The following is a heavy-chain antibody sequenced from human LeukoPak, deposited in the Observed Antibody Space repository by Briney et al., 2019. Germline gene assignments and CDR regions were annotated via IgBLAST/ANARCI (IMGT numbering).Heavy chain of an antibody. J-gene: IGHJ6*03. CDR1: GGSISSYY. V-gene: IGHV4-59*01. CDR3: ARDRVRGGLYYYYYMDV. Sequence: SETLSLTCTVSGGSISSYYWSWIRQPPGKGLEWIGYIYYSGSTNYNPSLKSRVTISVDTSKNQFSLKLSSVTAADTAVYYCARDRVRGGLYYYYYMDVWGKGTTVTVSS. D-gene: IGHD2-15*01. CDR2: IYYSGST.